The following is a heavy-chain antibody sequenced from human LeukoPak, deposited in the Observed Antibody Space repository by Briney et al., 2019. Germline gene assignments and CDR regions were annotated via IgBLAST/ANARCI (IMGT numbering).Heavy chain of an antibody. CDR3: AKDRAGNSWNFDY. CDR1: GFTFSSYG. V-gene: IGHV3-23*01. Sequence: GGSLRLSWEASGFTFSSYGMSWVRQAPGKGREWASAISGSGGSTYYADSVKGRFTISRDTSNKMVYLQMNSLRTEDMAVYYCAKDRAGNSWNFDYWGQGILVAVSS. J-gene: IGHJ4*02. D-gene: IGHD6-13*01. CDR2: ISGSGGST.